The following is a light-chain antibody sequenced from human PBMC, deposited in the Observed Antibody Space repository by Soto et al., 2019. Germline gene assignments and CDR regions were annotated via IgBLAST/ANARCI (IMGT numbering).Light chain of an antibody. V-gene: IGKV1-5*01. J-gene: IGKJ1*01. CDR1: QPVHTF. CDR3: QPYDSSRT. CDR2: DAS. Sequence: QLTQSPSTVSASVGDSVTVSCRASQPVHTFVAWYQQKPGGAPKVVIFDASILGSGVPSRFSGSGFGTEFTLRISRLEPEDFAVYYCQPYDSSRTFGQGTKVEIK.